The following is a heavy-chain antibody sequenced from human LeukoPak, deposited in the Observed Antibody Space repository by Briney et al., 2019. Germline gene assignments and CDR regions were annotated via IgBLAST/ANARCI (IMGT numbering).Heavy chain of an antibody. CDR2: IYYSGST. D-gene: IGHD2-2*01. J-gene: IGHJ4*02. CDR3: ARDVGGCSSTSCSGGYYFDY. V-gene: IGHV4-31*03. Sequence: SETLSLTCTVSGGSISSGGYYWSWIRQHPGKGLEWIGYIYYSGSTYYNPSLKSRVTISVDTSKNQFSLKLSSVTAADTAVYYCARDVGGCSSTSCSGGYYFDYWGQGTLDTVSS. CDR1: GGSISSGGYY.